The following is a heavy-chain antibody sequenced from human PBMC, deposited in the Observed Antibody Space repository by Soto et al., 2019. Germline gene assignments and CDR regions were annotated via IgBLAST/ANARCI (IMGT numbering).Heavy chain of an antibody. CDR3: PSDYGDYYLLDY. CDR2: ISYDGTDK. Sequence: QVQLVESGGGVVQPGRSLRLSCVASGFTFSRYAIHWVRQAPGKGLEWVAVISYDGTDKYHADSVKGRFTISRDNFKNTQDLQMNSLRSDDTAVYYCPSDYGDYYLLDYWGQGTLVSVSS. V-gene: IGHV3-30-3*01. J-gene: IGHJ4*02. CDR1: GFTFSRYA. D-gene: IGHD4-17*01.